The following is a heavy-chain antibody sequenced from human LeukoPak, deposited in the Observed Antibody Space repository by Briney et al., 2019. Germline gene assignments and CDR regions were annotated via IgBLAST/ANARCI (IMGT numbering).Heavy chain of an antibody. CDR1: GFNFNNYW. V-gene: IGHV5-51*01. CDR2: TYPGDYDT. Sequence: PGESLKISCEASGFNFNNYWVGWVRQMPGKGLEWMGITYPGDYDTRYSPSFQGHATISVDKSISTAYLQWRSLRASDTAMYFCAGHSFDTVDAFDVWGQGTIVTVSA. D-gene: IGHD2-2*02. J-gene: IGHJ3*01. CDR3: AGHSFDTVDAFDV.